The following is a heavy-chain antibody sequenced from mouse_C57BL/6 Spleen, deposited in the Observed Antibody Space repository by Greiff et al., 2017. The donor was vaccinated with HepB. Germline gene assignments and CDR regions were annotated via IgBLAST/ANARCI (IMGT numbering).Heavy chain of an antibody. D-gene: IGHD1-1*02. CDR3: TYGYFDY. CDR2: NDPETGGT. Sequence: VKLQESGAELVRPGASVTLSCKASGYTFTDYEMHWVKQTPVHGLEWIGANDPETGGTAYNQKFKGKAILTADKSSSTAYMELRSLTSEDSAVYYCTYGYFDYWGQGTTLTVSS. CDR1: GYTFTDYE. J-gene: IGHJ2*01. V-gene: IGHV1-15*01.